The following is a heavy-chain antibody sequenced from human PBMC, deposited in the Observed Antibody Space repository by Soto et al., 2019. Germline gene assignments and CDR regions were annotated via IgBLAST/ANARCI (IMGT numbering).Heavy chain of an antibody. V-gene: IGHV3-30*04. D-gene: IGHD2-2*01. Sequence: PGGSLRLSCAASGFTFSGYAFHWVRTAPGKGLEWVALLSFHGRNESYVDSVRGRVTISRDISMNTVFLQMNSLRVYDTAVYYCSRAYCSSTSCFHHGGPQYIDFYGMDVWGQGTVVTVSS. J-gene: IGHJ6*02. CDR2: LSFHGRNE. CDR3: SRAYCSSTSCFHHGGPQYIDFYGMDV. CDR1: GFTFSGYA.